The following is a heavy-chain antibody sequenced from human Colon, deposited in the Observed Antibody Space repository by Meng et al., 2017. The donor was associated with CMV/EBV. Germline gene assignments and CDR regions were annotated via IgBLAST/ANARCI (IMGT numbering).Heavy chain of an antibody. Sequence: GSLRLSCAASGFTVSSNYMSWVRQAPGKGLEWVSAISSGGATTYYADSVKGRFTIARDNSRNTVFLQVNSLRAEDAAVYYFATSDSSGFYYKPVDYWGQGILVTVSS. D-gene: IGHD3-22*01. V-gene: IGHV3-53*01. CDR3: ATSDSSGFYYKPVDY. J-gene: IGHJ4*02. CDR2: ISSGGATT. CDR1: GFTVSSNY.